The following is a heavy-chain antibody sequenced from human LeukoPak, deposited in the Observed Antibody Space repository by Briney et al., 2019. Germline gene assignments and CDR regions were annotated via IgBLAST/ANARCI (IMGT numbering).Heavy chain of an antibody. J-gene: IGHJ4*02. Sequence: GGSLRLSCAASRFTFSNAWMSWVRQAPGKGLEWLGRIKSKTDGGTTDYAAPVKGRFTISRDDSKNTLYLQMNSLKTEDTAVYYCTTAPGLMGTKGEGFDYWGQGTLVTVSS. CDR2: IKSKTDGGTT. D-gene: IGHD1-7*01. CDR1: RFTFSNAW. CDR3: TTAPGLMGTKGEGFDY. V-gene: IGHV3-15*01.